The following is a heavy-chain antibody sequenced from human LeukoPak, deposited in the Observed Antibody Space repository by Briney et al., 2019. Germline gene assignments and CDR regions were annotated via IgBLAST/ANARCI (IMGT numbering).Heavy chain of an antibody. D-gene: IGHD6-13*01. CDR2: ISAYNGNT. Sequence: GGSLRLSCAASGFTFTSYGISWVRQAPGQGLEWMGWISAYNGNTNYAQKLQGRVTMTTDTSTSTAYMELRSLRSDDTAVYYCARDGYSSSWQAPYYFDYWGQGTLVTVSS. CDR1: GFTFTSYG. J-gene: IGHJ4*02. CDR3: ARDGYSSSWQAPYYFDY. V-gene: IGHV1-18*01.